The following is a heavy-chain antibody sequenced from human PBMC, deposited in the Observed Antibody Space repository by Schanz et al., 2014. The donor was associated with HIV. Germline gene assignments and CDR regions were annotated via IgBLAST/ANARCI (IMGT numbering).Heavy chain of an antibody. Sequence: QVQLVESGGRVVQPGRSLRLSCVASAFNFDSYGMHWVRQAPGKGLEWVAVISYDGTKKHYADSVKGRFTISRDNSKNSLFLQMESLRAEDTAVYYCARDGGEVWGQGTTVTVSS. D-gene: IGHD3-16*01. V-gene: IGHV3-30*03. CDR3: ARDGGEV. J-gene: IGHJ6*02. CDR1: AFNFDSYG. CDR2: ISYDGTKK.